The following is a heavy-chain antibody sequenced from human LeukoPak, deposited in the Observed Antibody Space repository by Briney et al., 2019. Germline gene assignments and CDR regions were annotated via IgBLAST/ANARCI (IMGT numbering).Heavy chain of an antibody. Sequence: SETLSLTCAVSGGSISSGGYSWSWIRQPPGKGLGWIGYIYHSGSTYYNPSLKSRVTISVDTSKNQFSLKLSSVTAADTAVYYCARGGSTTEGYFDYWGQGTLVTVSS. D-gene: IGHD2/OR15-2a*01. V-gene: IGHV4-30-2*01. CDR1: GGSISSGGYS. J-gene: IGHJ4*02. CDR3: ARGGSTTEGYFDY. CDR2: IYHSGST.